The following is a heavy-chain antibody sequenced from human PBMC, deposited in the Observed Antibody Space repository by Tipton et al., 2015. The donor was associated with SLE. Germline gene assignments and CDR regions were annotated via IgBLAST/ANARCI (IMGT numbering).Heavy chain of an antibody. CDR1: GGTFSSYA. D-gene: IGHD6-19*01. J-gene: IGHJ3*02. V-gene: IGHV1-69*01. CDR2: IIPIFGTA. CDR3: ARVGSIAVAVDAFDI. Sequence: QSGAEVKKPGSSVKVSCKASGGTFSSYAINWVRQAPGQGLEWMGGIIPIFGTANYAQKFQGRVTITADESTSTAYMELSSLRSEDTAVYYCARVGSIAVAVDAFDIWGQGTMVTVSS.